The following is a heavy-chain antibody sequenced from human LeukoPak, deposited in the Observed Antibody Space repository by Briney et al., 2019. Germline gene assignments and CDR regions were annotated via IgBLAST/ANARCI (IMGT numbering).Heavy chain of an antibody. J-gene: IGHJ3*02. V-gene: IGHV3-30*02. D-gene: IGHD4-23*01. Sequence: GGSLRLSCAASGFTFSSYGMHWVRQAPGKGLEWATFVQYDGTNKYYADSVKGRFTISRDNSKNTLYLQMNSLRAEDTAVYYCATSDYGGAFDIWGQGTMVTVSS. CDR3: ATSDYGGAFDI. CDR1: GFTFSSYG. CDR2: VQYDGTNK.